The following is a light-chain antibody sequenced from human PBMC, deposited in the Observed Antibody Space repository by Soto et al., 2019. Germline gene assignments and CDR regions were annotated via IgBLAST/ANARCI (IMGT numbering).Light chain of an antibody. CDR2: DAS. CDR1: QSVSSY. Sequence: EIVLTQSPATLSLSPGEIATLSFMSSQSVSSYLAWYQQKPGQAPRLLIYDASNRATGIPARFSGSGSGTDFTLTISSLEPEDFAVYYCQQRSNWPPITFGQGTRLEI. V-gene: IGKV3-11*01. CDR3: QQRSNWPPIT. J-gene: IGKJ5*01.